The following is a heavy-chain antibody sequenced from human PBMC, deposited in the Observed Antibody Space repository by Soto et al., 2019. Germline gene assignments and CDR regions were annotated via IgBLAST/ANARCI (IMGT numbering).Heavy chain of an antibody. CDR3: ARRVEASLDHFHS. J-gene: IGHJ4*02. V-gene: IGHV4-30-2*05. CDR1: GGSISSGGYS. D-gene: IGHD2-15*01. CDR2: IYHSGRT. Sequence: SETLSLTCAVSGGSISSGGYSWSWIRQPPGKGLEWIGYIYHSGRTYYNPSLKSRVTISVDTSKNQFSLNLSSVTAADTAVYYCARRVEASLDHFHSWGQGTPVTVTS.